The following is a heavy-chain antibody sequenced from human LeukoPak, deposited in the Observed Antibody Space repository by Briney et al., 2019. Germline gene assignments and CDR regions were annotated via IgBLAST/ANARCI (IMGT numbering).Heavy chain of an antibody. CDR1: GGSISGHY. J-gene: IGHJ4*02. CDR3: ARVPTIFGVDTYYFDY. CDR2: IYSSGST. Sequence: SETLSLTCSVSGGSISGHYWSWIRQPPGKGLEWIGYIYSSGSTNYNSSLKSRVTISEDTSKNRFSLRVRSVTAADTAVYYCARVPTIFGVDTYYFDYWGQGNLVTVSS. V-gene: IGHV4-59*11. D-gene: IGHD3-3*01.